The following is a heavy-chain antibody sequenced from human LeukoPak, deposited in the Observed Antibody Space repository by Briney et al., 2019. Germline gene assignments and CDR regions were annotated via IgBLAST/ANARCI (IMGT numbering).Heavy chain of an antibody. J-gene: IGHJ4*02. CDR1: GFTFSSYS. Sequence: GSLRLSCAASGFTFSSYSMNWIRQPPGKGLEWIGSIYYSGSTYYNPSLKSRVTISVDTSKNQFSLKLSSVTPEDTAVYYCARAYCGGDCYTDYWGQGTLVTVSS. V-gene: IGHV4-59*04. CDR2: IYYSGST. CDR3: ARAYCGGDCYTDY. D-gene: IGHD2-21*01.